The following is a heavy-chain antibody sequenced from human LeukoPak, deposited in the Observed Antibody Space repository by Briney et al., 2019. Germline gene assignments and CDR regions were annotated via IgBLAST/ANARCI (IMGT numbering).Heavy chain of an antibody. V-gene: IGHV4-4*07. CDR3: ARGLVGTTGEQNWFEP. CDR1: GVSISCLH. CDR2: LHTSGNT. D-gene: IGHD1-26*01. J-gene: IGHJ5*02. Sequence: SETLSLTCCVSGVSISCLHWIWLRPPAGKGRVWIGSLHTSGNTNHNPSLKSRRTISVDKSKSQFSLKLRCVTAADTAVYYCARGLVGTTGEQNWFEPSGHGNLVTVSP.